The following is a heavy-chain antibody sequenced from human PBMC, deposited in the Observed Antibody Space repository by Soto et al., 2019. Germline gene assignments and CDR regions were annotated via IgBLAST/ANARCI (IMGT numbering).Heavy chain of an antibody. CDR2: IIPIFGTA. V-gene: IGHV1-69*06. J-gene: IGHJ6*02. D-gene: IGHD1-26*01. CDR3: ARAVGGATMYYYYYGMDV. CDR1: GGTFSSYA. Sequence: QVQLVQSGAEVKKPGSSVKVSCKASGGTFSSYAISWVRQAPGQGLEWMGGIIPIFGTANYAQKFQGRVTITADKSTSTAYMELSSLRSEDTAVYYCARAVGGATMYYYYYGMDVWGQGTTVTVSS.